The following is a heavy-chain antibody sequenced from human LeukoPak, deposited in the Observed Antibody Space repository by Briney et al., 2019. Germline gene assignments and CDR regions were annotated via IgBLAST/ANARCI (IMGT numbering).Heavy chain of an antibody. CDR2: INHSGST. J-gene: IGHJ4*02. V-gene: IGHV4-34*01. CDR1: GGSFSGYY. Sequence: SETLSLTCAVYGGSFSGYYWSWIRQPPGKGLEWIGEINHSGSTNYNPSLKSRVTISVDTSKNQFSLKLSSVTAADTAVYYCARGRDIVGATSDDYWGQGTLVTVSP. CDR3: ARGRDIVGATSDDY. D-gene: IGHD1-26*01.